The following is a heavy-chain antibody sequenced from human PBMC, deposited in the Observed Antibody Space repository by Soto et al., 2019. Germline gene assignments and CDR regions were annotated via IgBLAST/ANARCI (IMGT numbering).Heavy chain of an antibody. CDR1: GERFAGYG. CDR2: IYPGDSDT. J-gene: IGHJ4*02. D-gene: IGHD4-17*01. CDR3: ARLGYGDLRGYFDF. Sequence: RGAGERFAGYGSGWMRQIPGKGLEWMGIIYPGDSDTRYSPSFQGQVTISADKSISTAYLQWSSLKASDTAMYYCARLGYGDLRGYFDFWAQGT. V-gene: IGHV5-51*01.